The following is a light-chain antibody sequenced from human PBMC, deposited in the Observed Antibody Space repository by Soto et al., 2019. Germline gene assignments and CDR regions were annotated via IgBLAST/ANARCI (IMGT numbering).Light chain of an antibody. CDR1: SGDVGGYNY. CDR3: SSYTIRNTLV. V-gene: IGLV2-14*01. J-gene: IGLJ1*01. CDR2: EVS. Sequence: QSALTQPASVSGSPGQSITISCTGTSGDVGGYNYVSWYQQYPGKAPQVMIYEVSDRPSGVSNRFSGSKSGNTASLTISGLQAEDEAEYFCSSYTIRNTLVFGTGTKVTVL.